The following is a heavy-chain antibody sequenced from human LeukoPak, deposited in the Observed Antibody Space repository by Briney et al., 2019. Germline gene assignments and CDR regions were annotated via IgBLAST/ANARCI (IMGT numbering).Heavy chain of an antibody. CDR2: ISGSGGST. CDR1: GFTFSSYA. Sequence: QTGGSLRLSCAASGFTFSSYAMSWVRQAPGKGLEWVSAISGSGGSTYYADSVKGRFTISRDNSKNTLYLQMNSLRAEDTAVYYCAKDNGIAVAGIHFDYWGQGTLVTVSS. CDR3: AKDNGIAVAGIHFDY. V-gene: IGHV3-23*01. D-gene: IGHD6-19*01. J-gene: IGHJ4*02.